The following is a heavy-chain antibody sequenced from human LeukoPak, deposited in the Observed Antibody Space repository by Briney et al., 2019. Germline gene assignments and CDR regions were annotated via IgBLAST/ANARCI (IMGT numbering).Heavy chain of an antibody. CDR3: ARGAIVVVPAASWFDP. Sequence: ASVKVSCKASGYTFTSYDINWVRQATRQGLEWMGWMNPNSGNTGYAQKFQGRVTITADKSTSTAYMELSSLRSEDTAVYYCARGAIVVVPAASWFDPWGQGTLVTVSS. D-gene: IGHD2-2*01. CDR2: MNPNSGNT. CDR1: GYTFTSYD. V-gene: IGHV1-8*01. J-gene: IGHJ5*02.